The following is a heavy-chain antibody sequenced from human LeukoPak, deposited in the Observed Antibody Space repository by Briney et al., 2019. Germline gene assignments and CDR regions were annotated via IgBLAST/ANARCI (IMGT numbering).Heavy chain of an antibody. CDR2: ISSSSSTI. V-gene: IGHV3-48*02. J-gene: IGHJ6*02. Sequence: AGGSLRLSCAASGFTFSSYSMNWVRQAPGKGLEWVSYISSSSSTIYYADSVKGRFTISRDNAKNSLYLQMNSLRDEDTAVYYCAREVGYDFWSGYFYYYGMDVWGQGTTVTVSS. CDR3: AREVGYDFWSGYFYYYGMDV. D-gene: IGHD3-3*01. CDR1: GFTFSSYS.